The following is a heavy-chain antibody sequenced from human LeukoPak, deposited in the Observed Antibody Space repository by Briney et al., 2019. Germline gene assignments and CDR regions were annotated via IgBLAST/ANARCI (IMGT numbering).Heavy chain of an antibody. CDR2: IYSDDTT. CDR1: GFTVRDNY. J-gene: IGHJ5*02. Sequence: GGSLRLSCAASGFTVRDNYMSWVRQAPGKGLEWVSLIYSDDTTLYADSVKGRFTISRDISKNTLYLQMSSLRAEDTAVYYCASITVIVAQGFDPWGQGTLVTVSS. V-gene: IGHV3-53*01. D-gene: IGHD3-22*01. CDR3: ASITVIVAQGFDP.